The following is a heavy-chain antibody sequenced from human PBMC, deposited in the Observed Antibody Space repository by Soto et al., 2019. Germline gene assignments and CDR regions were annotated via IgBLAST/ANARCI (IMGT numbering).Heavy chain of an antibody. V-gene: IGHV1-69*01. Sequence: QVQLVQSGAEVKKPGSSVKVSCKASGGTFSRNTISWVRQAPGQGLEWMGGIIPIFGTANYAQKFQGRVTITADESTSTAYKEPRQLRSEDTAVYYCARQFHYDSRGYYYAYWGQGTLVTVSS. CDR3: ARQFHYDSRGYYYAY. CDR2: IIPIFGTA. CDR1: GGTFSRNT. D-gene: IGHD3-22*01. J-gene: IGHJ4*02.